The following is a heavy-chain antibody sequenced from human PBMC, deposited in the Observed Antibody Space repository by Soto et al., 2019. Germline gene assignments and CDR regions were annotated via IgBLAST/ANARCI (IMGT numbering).Heavy chain of an antibody. V-gene: IGHV3-7*01. CDR2: INYDGGEE. Sequence: PGGSLRLSCAGSGFRFSNYWMSWVRQAPGKGLEWVANINYDGGEEYYVDSVKGRFTISRDNAENSLFLQMNSLRADDTAMYYCAKGGIAYAECESWGQGTLVTVSS. CDR3: AKGGIAYAECES. CDR1: GFRFSNYW. J-gene: IGHJ4*02. D-gene: IGHD2-2*01.